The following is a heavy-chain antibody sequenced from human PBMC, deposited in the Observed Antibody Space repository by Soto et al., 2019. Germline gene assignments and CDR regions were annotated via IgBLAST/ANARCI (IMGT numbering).Heavy chain of an antibody. CDR1: GFSFSAYG. V-gene: IGHV3-30*18. CDR3: PKGTAVLYQWCDS. D-gene: IGHD6-19*01. CDR2: IAHDGNDR. Sequence: QVELVESGGGVVQPGRSLRLSCEASGFSFSAYGMHWVRQAPGKGLEWVAAIAHDGNDRYYADCVKGRFTISRDNSKNTLYLQMNSLRSEDAAIYYCPKGTAVLYQWCDSWGQGTLVTVSS. J-gene: IGHJ5*01.